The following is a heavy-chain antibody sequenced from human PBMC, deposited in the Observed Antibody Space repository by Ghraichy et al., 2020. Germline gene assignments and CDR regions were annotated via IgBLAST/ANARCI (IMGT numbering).Heavy chain of an antibody. D-gene: IGHD3-10*01. CDR2: IYNSGST. CDR1: GGSISTYY. V-gene: IGHV4-59*01. Sequence: GSLRLSCTVSGGSISTYYWSWIRQPPGKGLEWIGYIYNSGSTNYNPSLKTRVTTSVDTSKNQFSLKLSSVTAADTAVYYCARDYYGSGSYSYWGQGTLVTVSS. CDR3: ARDYYGSGSYSY. J-gene: IGHJ4*02.